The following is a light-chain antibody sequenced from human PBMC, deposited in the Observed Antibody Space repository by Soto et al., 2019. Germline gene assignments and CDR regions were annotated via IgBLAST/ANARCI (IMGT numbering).Light chain of an antibody. CDR3: SSYAGSRNV. CDR1: SSDVGGYNY. J-gene: IGLJ1*01. V-gene: IGLV2-8*01. Sequence: HSVLTQPPSASRSPVQSVPISCTGTSSDVGGYNYVSWYQQHPGQAPKLMIYEVNKRPSGVPDLFSGSKSGNTASMTVSGLKAEDEADYSCSSYAGSRNVFGTGTKVTVL. CDR2: EVN.